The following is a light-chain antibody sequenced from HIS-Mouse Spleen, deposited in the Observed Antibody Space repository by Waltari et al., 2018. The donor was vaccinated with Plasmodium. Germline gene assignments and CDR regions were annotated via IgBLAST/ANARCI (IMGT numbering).Light chain of an antibody. V-gene: IGLV3-10*01. CDR2: EDR. J-gene: IGLJ3*02. Sequence: SYELTQPPSVSVSPGQTARITCSGDALPKKYAYWYQQKSGQAPVLVLDEDRKRPSGIPERFSGSSSGTMATLTISGAQVEDEADYYGYSTDSSGNHRVFGGGTKLTVL. CDR3: YSTDSSGNHRV. CDR1: ALPKKY.